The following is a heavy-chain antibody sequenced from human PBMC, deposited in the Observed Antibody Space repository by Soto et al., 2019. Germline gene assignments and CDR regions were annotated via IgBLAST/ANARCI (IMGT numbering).Heavy chain of an antibody. CDR1: GFTFSSYS. D-gene: IGHD5-18*01. CDR2: ISSSSSYI. Sequence: GGSLRLSCAASGFTFSSYSMNWVRQAPGKGLEWVSSISSSSSYICYADSVKGRFTISRDNAKNSLYLQMNSLRAEDTAVYYCARAGVQLWSDYWGQGTLVTVSS. CDR3: ARAGVQLWSDY. J-gene: IGHJ4*02. V-gene: IGHV3-21*01.